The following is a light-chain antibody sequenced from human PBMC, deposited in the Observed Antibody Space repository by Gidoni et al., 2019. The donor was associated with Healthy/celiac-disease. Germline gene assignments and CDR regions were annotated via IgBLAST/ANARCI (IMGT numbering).Light chain of an antibody. J-gene: IGKJ2*01. Sequence: DLQMTQSSSTLSASVGDRVTINCRASESLSSWLAWEQQKPGKAPKLLIYKASSLESGVPSRFSGSGSGTEFTLTISSLQPDDFATYYCQQYNSYLYTFGQXTKLEIK. CDR1: ESLSSW. CDR3: QQYNSYLYT. CDR2: KAS. V-gene: IGKV1-5*03.